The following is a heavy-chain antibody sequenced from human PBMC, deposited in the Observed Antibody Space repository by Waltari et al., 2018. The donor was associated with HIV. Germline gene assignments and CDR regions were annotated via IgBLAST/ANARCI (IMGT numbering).Heavy chain of an antibody. V-gene: IGHV3-21*01. CDR2: ISSSSDYI. CDR3: ARSLTKLRDNSFDP. D-gene: IGHD1-20*01. J-gene: IGHJ5*01. Sequence: VQLVESVGGLVTPGGSLRPSCAASVFTFSVYTMYWVRQAQWKGLEWVSSISSSSDYIYYADSVKGRFTTSRDNAKNSLYLQMNSLRAEDTAVYYCARSLTKLRDNSFDPWGQGTLVTVSS. CDR1: VFTFSVYT.